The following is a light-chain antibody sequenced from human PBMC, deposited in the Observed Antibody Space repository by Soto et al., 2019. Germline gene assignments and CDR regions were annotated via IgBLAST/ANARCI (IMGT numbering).Light chain of an antibody. CDR3: QHFGGTTFS. Sequence: EVVMTQSPATLSVSPGDKVSLSCRANQTISNTLAWYQQKSGQAPRLLIYGASSRATGIPDRFSGSGSGTHFTLTISRLEPGDFAVYYCQHFGGTTFSFGQGTRLEIK. CDR1: QTISNT. J-gene: IGKJ5*01. V-gene: IGKV3-20*01. CDR2: GAS.